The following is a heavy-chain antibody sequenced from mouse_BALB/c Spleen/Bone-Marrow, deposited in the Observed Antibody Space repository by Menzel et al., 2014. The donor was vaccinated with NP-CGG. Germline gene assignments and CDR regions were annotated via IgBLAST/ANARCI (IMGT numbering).Heavy chain of an antibody. V-gene: IGHV14-3*02. CDR2: IDPANGNT. Sequence: EVKLQESGAELVKPGASVKLSCTASGFNIKDTYMHWVKQRHEQGLEWIGRIDPANGNTKYDPKFQGKATITAETSSNTAYLQLSSLTSEDTAVYYCARFGVDYWGQGTTLTVSS. CDR3: ARFGVDY. CDR1: GFNIKDTY. D-gene: IGHD3-1*01. J-gene: IGHJ2*01.